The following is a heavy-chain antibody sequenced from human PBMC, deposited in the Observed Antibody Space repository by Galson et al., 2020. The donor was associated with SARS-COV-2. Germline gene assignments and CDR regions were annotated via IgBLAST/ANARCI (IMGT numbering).Heavy chain of an antibody. CDR2: ISYEGSKK. CDR3: AKFRDIFHWCSGYFSMVG. CDR1: GFRFSNYG. D-gene: IGHD3-22*01. J-gene: IGHJ6*02. V-gene: IGHV3-30*18. Sequence: SLKISCAVSGFRFSNYGMHWVRQAPGKGLEWVAAISYEGSKKYYGDSVKGRFTISRDNSKNTVYLQMNSLRAEDTAVYYCAKFRDIFHWCSGYFSMVGCGQVTTFIVSS.